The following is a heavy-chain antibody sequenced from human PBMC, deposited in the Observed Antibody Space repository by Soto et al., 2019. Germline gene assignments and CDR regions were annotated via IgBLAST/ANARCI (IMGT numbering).Heavy chain of an antibody. V-gene: IGHV3-23*01. J-gene: IGHJ4*02. CDR2: ISGSGGST. Sequence: EVQLLESGGGLVQPGGSLRLSCAASGFTFSSYAMSWVRQAPGKGLEWVSAISGSGGSTYYADSVKGRFTISRDNSNNTVDLQMNSLRAEDTAVYYCATDNPGFYYYDSSEVYWGQGTLVTVSS. D-gene: IGHD3-22*01. CDR3: ATDNPGFYYYDSSEVY. CDR1: GFTFSSYA.